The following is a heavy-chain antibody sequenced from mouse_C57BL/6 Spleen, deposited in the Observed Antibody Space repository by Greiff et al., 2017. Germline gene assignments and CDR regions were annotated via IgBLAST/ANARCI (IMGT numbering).Heavy chain of an antibody. CDR3: ARGNDYYAMDY. J-gene: IGHJ4*01. Sequence: EVKLVESGGDLVKPGGSLKLSCAASGFTFSSHGMSWVRQTPDKRLEWVATISSGGSYTYYPDSVKGRFTISRDNAKNTLYLQMSSLKSEDTAMYYCARGNDYYAMDYWGQGTSVTVSS. V-gene: IGHV5-6*01. CDR2: ISSGGSYT. CDR1: GFTFSSHG.